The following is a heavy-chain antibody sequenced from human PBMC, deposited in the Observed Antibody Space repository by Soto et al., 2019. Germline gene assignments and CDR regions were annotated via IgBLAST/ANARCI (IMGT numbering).Heavy chain of an antibody. CDR3: ARKIYDSSGYYYWSYYYYGMDV. J-gene: IGHJ6*02. CDR2: ISGSGGST. CDR1: GFTFSSYA. D-gene: IGHD3-22*01. Sequence: GGSLRLSCAASGFTFSSYAMSWVRQAPGKGLEWVSAISGSGGSTYYADSVKGRFTISRDNSKNTLYLQKNSLRAEDTAVYYCARKIYDSSGYYYWSYYYYGMDVWGQGTTVTVSS. V-gene: IGHV3-23*01.